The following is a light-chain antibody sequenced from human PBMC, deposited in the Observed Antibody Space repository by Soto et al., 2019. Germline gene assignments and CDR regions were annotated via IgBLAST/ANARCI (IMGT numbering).Light chain of an antibody. V-gene: IGKV1-33*01. CDR3: QQYDNLPAARRFT. J-gene: IGKJ3*01. Sequence: DIQMTQSPSSLSASVGDRVTITCQASQDISNYLNWYQQKPGKAPKLLIYDASNLETGVPSRFSGSGSGTDFTFTISSLQPEDIATYYCQQYDNLPAARRFTFGPGTKVDIK. CDR1: QDISNY. CDR2: DAS.